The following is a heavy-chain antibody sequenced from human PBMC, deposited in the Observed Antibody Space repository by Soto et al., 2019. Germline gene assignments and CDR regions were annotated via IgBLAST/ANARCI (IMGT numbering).Heavy chain of an antibody. CDR1: GGTFSSYI. CDR3: ARFPQTAIVGAAYFDY. Sequence: QVRLVQSGAEVKKPGSSVKVSCKASGGTFSSYIISWVRQAPGQGLEWMGRIIPILGIANYAQKFQGRVTITAYKSTSTAYMELRSLRSEDTAVYYCARFPQTAIVGAAYFDYWGQGTLVTVSS. J-gene: IGHJ4*02. V-gene: IGHV1-69*02. D-gene: IGHD1-26*01. CDR2: IIPILGIA.